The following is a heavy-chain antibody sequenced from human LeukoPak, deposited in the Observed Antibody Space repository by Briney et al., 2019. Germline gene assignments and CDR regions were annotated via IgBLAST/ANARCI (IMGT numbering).Heavy chain of an antibody. D-gene: IGHD5-24*01. Sequence: GGSLSLSYAPSGFTFSIYSMNWVRQPPGKGLEWVSSIISSSNYIYHPDSEKSRFIISRDNAQNSLYMQMNSLRAEDTAVYYCATDSADGYNYYYYYGMDVWGQGTTVTVSS. V-gene: IGHV3-21*06. J-gene: IGHJ6*02. CDR1: GFTFSIYS. CDR3: ATDSADGYNYYYYYGMDV. CDR2: IISSSNYI.